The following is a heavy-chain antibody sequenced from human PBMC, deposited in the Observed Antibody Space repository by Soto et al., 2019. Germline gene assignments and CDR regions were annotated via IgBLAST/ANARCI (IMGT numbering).Heavy chain of an antibody. D-gene: IGHD3-22*01. CDR3: ATSDYDSSGYYGGFDY. CDR2: ISYSGST. V-gene: IGHV4-31*03. CDR1: GGSINSGGYY. Sequence: QVQLQESGPGLVKPSQTLSLTCTISGGSINSGGYYWSWIRQHPGKGLEWIGYISYSGSTYYNPSLKSRVTISVDTSKNQLSLKLSSVTVAETAVYYCATSDYDSSGYYGGFDYWGQGTLVTVSS. J-gene: IGHJ4*02.